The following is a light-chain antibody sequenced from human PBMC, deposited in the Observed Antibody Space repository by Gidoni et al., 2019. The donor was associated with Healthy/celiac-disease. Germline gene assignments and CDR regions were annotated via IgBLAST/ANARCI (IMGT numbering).Light chain of an antibody. V-gene: IGKV4-1*01. CDR2: WAS. CDR1: QSVLYSSNNKNY. CDR3: QQYYSTPYT. J-gene: IGKJ2*01. Sequence: DIVMTQSPVSLAVSLGERATINCKPSQSVLYSSNNKNYLAWYQQKPGQPPKLLIYWASTRESGVPDRFSGSGSGTDFTLTISSLQAEDVAVYYCQQYYSTPYTFGQGTKLEIK.